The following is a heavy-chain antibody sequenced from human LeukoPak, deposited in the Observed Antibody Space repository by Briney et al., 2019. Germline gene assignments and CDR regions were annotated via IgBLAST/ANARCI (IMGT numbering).Heavy chain of an antibody. CDR3: TRRCKDAYTLYCFDY. D-gene: IGHD5-24*01. V-gene: IGHV4-59*01. J-gene: IGHJ4*02. CDR1: GGSINSYY. Sequence: SETLSLTCTVSGGSINSYYWSWIRQPPGKGLERIGHMYYSGGTSYNPSLKSRVTISVDTSKNQFSLKLSSVTAADTAVYYCTRRCKDAYTLYCFDYWGQGTLVTVSS. CDR2: MYYSGGT.